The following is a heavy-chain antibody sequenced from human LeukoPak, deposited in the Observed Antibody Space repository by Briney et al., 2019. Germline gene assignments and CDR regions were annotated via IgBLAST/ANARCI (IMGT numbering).Heavy chain of an antibody. CDR1: GGSISSGSYY. CDR2: IYTSGST. CDR3: ARVLGRYFDWYLSRADAFDI. D-gene: IGHD3-9*01. V-gene: IGHV4-61*02. J-gene: IGHJ3*02. Sequence: SQTLSLTCTASGGSISSGSYYWSWIRQPPGKGLEWIGRIYTSGSTNYNPSLKSRVTISVDTSKNQFSLKLSAVTDAETAVYYCARVLGRYFDWYLSRADAFDIWGQGTMVTVSS.